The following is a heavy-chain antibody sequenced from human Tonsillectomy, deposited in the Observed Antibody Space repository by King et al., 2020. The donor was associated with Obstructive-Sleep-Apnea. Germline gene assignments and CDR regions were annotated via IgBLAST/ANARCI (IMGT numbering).Heavy chain of an antibody. V-gene: IGHV3-30*02. J-gene: IGHJ4*02. D-gene: IGHD1-1*01. CDR2: IRYDGSNK. CDR1: GFTFSSYG. Sequence: VQLVQSGGGVVQPGRSLRLSCAASGFTFSSYGMHWVRQAPGKGLEWVAFIRYDGSNKYYADSVKGRFTISRDNSKNTLYLQMNSLRAEDTAVYYCAKDHSNWNDEINNFDYWGQGTLVTVSS. CDR3: AKDHSNWNDEINNFDY.